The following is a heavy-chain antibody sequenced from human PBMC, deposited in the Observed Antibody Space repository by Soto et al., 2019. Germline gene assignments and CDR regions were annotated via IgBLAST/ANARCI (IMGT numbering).Heavy chain of an antibody. CDR1: GFTFSHYA. D-gene: IGHD6-6*01. CDR2: ISLEGSNK. Sequence: VGSRRLSCEASGFTFSHYAMHWVRQAPGKGLEWLAIISLEGSNKYSANAVKDRFTISRDNSKSTLYLQMNSLRAEDTAVYYCAKAWVPSITDRPPRFDYWGRGTPVTVSS. V-gene: IGHV3-30*18. CDR3: AKAWVPSITDRPPRFDY. J-gene: IGHJ4*02.